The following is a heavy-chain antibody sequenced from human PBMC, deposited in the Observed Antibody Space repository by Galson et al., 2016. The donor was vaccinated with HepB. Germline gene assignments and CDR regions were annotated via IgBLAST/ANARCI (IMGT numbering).Heavy chain of an antibody. D-gene: IGHD2-21*02. CDR2: IYYSGTT. J-gene: IGHJ3*02. CDR1: GGSISSSSYY. V-gene: IGHV4-39*01. CDR3: ARRPRCGGDCYSLAFDI. Sequence: ETLSLTCTVSGGSISSSSYYWGWIRQPPGKGLEWIGNIYYSGTTYYNPSLTSRVTISLDTSKNQFSLKLSSVTAADTAVYYCARRPRCGGDCYSLAFDIWGQGTMVTVSS.